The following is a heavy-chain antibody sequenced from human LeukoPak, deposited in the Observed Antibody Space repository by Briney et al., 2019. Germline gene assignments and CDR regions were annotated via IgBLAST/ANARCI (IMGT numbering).Heavy chain of an antibody. CDR3: ARAWGDYGAPAFDI. CDR1: GFTFSSYS. D-gene: IGHD4-17*01. J-gene: IGHJ3*02. Sequence: GGSLRLSCAASGFTFSSYSMNWVRQAPGKGLEWVSSISSSSSYIYYADSVKGRFTISRDNAKNSLYLQMNSLRAEDTAVYYCARAWGDYGAPAFDIWGQGTMVTVSS. CDR2: ISSSSSYI. V-gene: IGHV3-21*01.